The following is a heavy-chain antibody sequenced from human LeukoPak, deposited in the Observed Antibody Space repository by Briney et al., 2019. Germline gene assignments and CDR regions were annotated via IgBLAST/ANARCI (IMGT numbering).Heavy chain of an antibody. CDR1: GFTVSSNY. D-gene: IGHD3-10*01. CDR3: ARSASGTYYAFDI. V-gene: IGHV3-66*01. Sequence: GGSLRLSCAASGFTVSSNYMSWVRQAPGKGLEWVSIIYSGGSTYYADSVKGRFTISRDNSKNTLYLQMKSLRAEDTAVYHCARSASGTYYAFDIWGQGTMVTVSS. J-gene: IGHJ3*02. CDR2: IYSGGST.